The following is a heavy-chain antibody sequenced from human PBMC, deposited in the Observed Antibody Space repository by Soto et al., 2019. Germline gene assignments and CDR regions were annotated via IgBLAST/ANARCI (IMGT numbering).Heavy chain of an antibody. J-gene: IGHJ4*02. CDR3: ARDSVVVTAIPALERSESDY. CDR1: GYTFTSYG. D-gene: IGHD2-21*02. CDR2: ISAYNGNT. Sequence: ASVKVSCKASGYTFTSYGISWVRQAPGQGLEWMGWISAYNGNTNYAQKLQGRVTMTTDTSTSTAYMELRSLRSDDTAVYYCARDSVVVTAIPALERSESDYWGQGTLVTV. V-gene: IGHV1-18*01.